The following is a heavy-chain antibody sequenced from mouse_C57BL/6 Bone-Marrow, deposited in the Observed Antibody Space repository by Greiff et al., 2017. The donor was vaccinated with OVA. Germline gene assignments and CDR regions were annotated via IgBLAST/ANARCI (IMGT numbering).Heavy chain of an antibody. Sequence: EVKLVESGGGLVKPGGSLKLSCAASGFTFSSYAMSWVRPTPEKRLEWVATISDGGSYTYYPDNVKGRFTISRDNAKNNLYLQMSHLKSEDTAMYYCARDNHGYPTWFAYWGQGTLVTVSA. D-gene: IGHD2-2*01. J-gene: IGHJ3*01. CDR1: GFTFSSYA. CDR2: ISDGGSYT. CDR3: ARDNHGYPTWFAY. V-gene: IGHV5-4*01.